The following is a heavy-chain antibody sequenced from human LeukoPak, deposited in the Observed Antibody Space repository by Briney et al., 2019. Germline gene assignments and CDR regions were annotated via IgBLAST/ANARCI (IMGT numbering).Heavy chain of an antibody. CDR3: ATSWGPDTSAFRWGRDGMDV. CDR2: ISKSGDHT. Sequence: SGGSLRLSCAASGFTFSSYWMSWVRQAPGKGLEWVSAISKSGDHTYYAASVKGRFTIYGDNSKNTQYLQMNSLRAEDTAVYYCATSWGPDTSAFRWGRDGMDVWGQGTTVIVS. J-gene: IGHJ6*02. D-gene: IGHD3-16*01. CDR1: GFTFSSYW. V-gene: IGHV3-23*01.